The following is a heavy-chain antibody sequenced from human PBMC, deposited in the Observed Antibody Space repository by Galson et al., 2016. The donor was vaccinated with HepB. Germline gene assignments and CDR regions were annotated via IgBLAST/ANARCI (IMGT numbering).Heavy chain of an antibody. V-gene: IGHV6-1*01. J-gene: IGHJ4*02. CDR2: TYYRSKWYT. CDR1: GDSVSSNSAG. CDR3: AGEGVLPYYFDS. D-gene: IGHD2-15*01. Sequence: CAISGDSVSSNSAGWNWIRQSPSRGLEWLGRTYYRSKWYTDYAVSVRSRITIYPDTSKNQFSLQLNSVTPEDTAVYYCAGEGVLPYYFDSRGQGTLVTVSS.